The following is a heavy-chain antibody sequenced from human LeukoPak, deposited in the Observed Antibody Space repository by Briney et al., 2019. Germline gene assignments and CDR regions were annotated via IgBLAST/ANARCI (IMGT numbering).Heavy chain of an antibody. CDR3: ASTTRGGTYYYYMDV. CDR1: GFTFDDYA. CDR2: ISWNSGSI. D-gene: IGHD1-1*01. J-gene: IGHJ6*03. V-gene: IGHV3-9*01. Sequence: GRSLRLSCAASGFTFDDYAMHWVRQAPGKGLEWVSGISWNSGSIGYADSVKGRFTISRDNAKNSLYLQMNSLRAEDTAVYYCASTTRGGTYYYYMDVWGKGTTVTISS.